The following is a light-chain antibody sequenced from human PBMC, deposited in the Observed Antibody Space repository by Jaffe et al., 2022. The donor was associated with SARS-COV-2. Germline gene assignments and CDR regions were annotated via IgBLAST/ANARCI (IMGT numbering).Light chain of an antibody. CDR2: KDS. CDR1: ALPKQY. Sequence: SYELTQPPSVSVSPGQTARITCSGDALPKQYAYWYQQKPGQAPVLVIYKDSERPSGIPERFSGSSSGTTVTLTISGVQAEDEADYYCQSADSSAFWVFGGGTKLTVL. V-gene: IGLV3-25*03. J-gene: IGLJ3*02. CDR3: QSADSSAFWV.